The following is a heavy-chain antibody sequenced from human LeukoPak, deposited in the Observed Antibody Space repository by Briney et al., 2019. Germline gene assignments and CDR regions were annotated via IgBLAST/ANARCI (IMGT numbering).Heavy chain of an antibody. CDR2: IYYSGST. Sequence: SETLSLTCTVSGGSASSSSYYWSWTRQPPGQGLQWIGYIYYSGSTNYNPSLKSRVTISIDTSKNQFSLNLSSVTAADTAVYYCARDRAKLSRDGAAYYFDSWGQGILLTVSS. D-gene: IGHD3-10*01. CDR1: GGSASSSSYY. CDR3: ARDRAKLSRDGAAYYFDS. V-gene: IGHV4-61*01. J-gene: IGHJ4*02.